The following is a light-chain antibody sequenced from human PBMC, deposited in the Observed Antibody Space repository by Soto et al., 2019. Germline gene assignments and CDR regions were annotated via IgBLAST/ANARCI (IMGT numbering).Light chain of an antibody. V-gene: IGKV3D-15*01. J-gene: IGKJ4*01. Sequence: EIVSTQSPGTLSLSPGERATLSCRASQRVSSSYLAWYQQKPGQAPRLLIQGASSRATGIPARFSGSQSGTEFTLTISSLLSEDFAVYSCQQYNNWPLTFGGGTKVDIK. CDR1: QRVSSSY. CDR3: QQYNNWPLT. CDR2: GAS.